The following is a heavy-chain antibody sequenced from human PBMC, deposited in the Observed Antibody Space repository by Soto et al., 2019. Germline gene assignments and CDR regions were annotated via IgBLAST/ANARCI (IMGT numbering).Heavy chain of an antibody. CDR1: GYTFTSYY. CDR2: INPSGGST. Sequence: ASVKVSCKASGYTFTSYYMHWVRQAPGQGLEWMGIINPSGGSTSYAQKFQGRVTMTRDTSTSTVYMELSSLRSEDTAVYYCARGAVVVVAALRQPFLLDYWGQGTLVTVSS. CDR3: ARGAVVVVAALRQPFLLDY. V-gene: IGHV1-46*01. J-gene: IGHJ4*02. D-gene: IGHD2-15*01.